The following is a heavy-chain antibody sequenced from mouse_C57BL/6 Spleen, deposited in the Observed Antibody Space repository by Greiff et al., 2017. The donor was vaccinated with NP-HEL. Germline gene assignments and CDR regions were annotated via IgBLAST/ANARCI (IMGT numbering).Heavy chain of an antibody. V-gene: IGHV1-72*01. CDR2: LDPNSGGT. Sequence: VQLQQPGAELVKPGASVKLSCKASGYTFTSYWMHWVKQRPGRGLEWIGRLDPNSGGTTYNEQLKSKATLTVDKPSSTASMQLSSLTSEDSAVYYCARGAYGSRGYFDVWGTGTTVTVSS. D-gene: IGHD1-1*01. CDR1: GYTFTSYW. J-gene: IGHJ1*03. CDR3: ARGAYGSRGYFDV.